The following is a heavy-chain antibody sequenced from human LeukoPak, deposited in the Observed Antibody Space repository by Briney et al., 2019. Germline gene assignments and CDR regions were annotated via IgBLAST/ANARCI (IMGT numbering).Heavy chain of an antibody. Sequence: SETLSLTCAVYGGSFSGYYWSWIRQPPGKGLEWIGEINHSGSTNYNPSLKSRVTISVDTSKNQFSLKLSSVTAADTAVYYCAGVVENGDYGCDPWGQGTLVTVSS. CDR1: GGSFSGYY. CDR3: AGVVENGDYGCDP. CDR2: INHSGST. D-gene: IGHD4-17*01. J-gene: IGHJ5*02. V-gene: IGHV4-34*01.